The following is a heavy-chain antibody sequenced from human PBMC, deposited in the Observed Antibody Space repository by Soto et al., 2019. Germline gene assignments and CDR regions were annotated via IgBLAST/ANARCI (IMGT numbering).Heavy chain of an antibody. CDR2: IYHSGST. V-gene: IGHV4-30-4*01. CDR3: ARLRGFFDY. D-gene: IGHD5-12*01. Sequence: SETLSLTCTVSGGSINSGDYYWSWVRHPPGKGQEWIGYIYHSGSTYYSTSLRSRITISVDTSKNQFSLKLSSVTAADTAMYYYARLRGFFDYWRQGTLV. J-gene: IGHJ4*02. CDR1: GGSINSGDYY.